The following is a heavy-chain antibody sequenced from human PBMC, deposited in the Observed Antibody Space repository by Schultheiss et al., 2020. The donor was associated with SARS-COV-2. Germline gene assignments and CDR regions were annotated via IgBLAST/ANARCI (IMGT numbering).Heavy chain of an antibody. V-gene: IGHV3-23*01. Sequence: GGSLRLSCAASGFTFNDYAMHWVRQAPGKGLEWVSGISGSGGITQYADSVKGRFTISRDNSKNTLYLQMNSLRAEDTAVYYCARDSGYIDYWGQGTLVTVSS. J-gene: IGHJ4*02. CDR3: ARDSGYIDY. D-gene: IGHD3-10*01. CDR1: GFTFNDYA. CDR2: ISGSGGIT.